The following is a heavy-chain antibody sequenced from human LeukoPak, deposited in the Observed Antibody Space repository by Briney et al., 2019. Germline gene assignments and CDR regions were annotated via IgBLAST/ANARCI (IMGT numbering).Heavy chain of an antibody. J-gene: IGHJ4*02. Sequence: GGSLRLSCAASGFTFSSYASSWVRQAPGKGLEWVSAISGSGGSTYYADSVKGRFTISRDNSKNTLYLQMNSLRAEDTAVYYCANIEWELLRLDYWGQGTLVTVSS. CDR1: GFTFSSYA. CDR2: ISGSGGST. D-gene: IGHD1-26*01. V-gene: IGHV3-23*01. CDR3: ANIEWELLRLDY.